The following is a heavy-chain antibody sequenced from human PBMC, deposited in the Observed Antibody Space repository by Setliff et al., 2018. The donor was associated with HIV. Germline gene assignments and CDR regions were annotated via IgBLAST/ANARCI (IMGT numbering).Heavy chain of an antibody. D-gene: IGHD3-22*01. CDR1: GFTFSSHW. CDR2: ISSNIIYI. CDR3: AGSRGYFVKAD. J-gene: IGHJ4*02. V-gene: IGHV3-21*01. Sequence: GSLRLSCAASGFTFSSHWMSWIRQAPGKGLEWISSISSNIIYIYYADSVRGRFTISRDNAKNSLYLQMNSLRGEDTAVYYCAGSRGYFVKADWGQGTLVTVSS.